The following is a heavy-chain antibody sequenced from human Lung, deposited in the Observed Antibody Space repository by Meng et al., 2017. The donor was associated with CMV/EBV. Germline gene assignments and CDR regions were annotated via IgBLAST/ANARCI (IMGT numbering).Heavy chain of an antibody. V-gene: IGHV4-4*02. CDR3: ARGKQDAWELLAY. CDR2: IDDSGST. CDR1: GVSISSNIR. J-gene: IGHJ4*02. D-gene: IGHD1-26*01. Sequence: VQLQESGPGLGKPSGTLSLTCGVSGVSISSNIRWTWVRQSPGKGLEWIGDIDDSGSTNYNPSLNSRISISLDKSKNHFSLKVNSVTAADTAVYYCARGKQDAWELLAYWGQGALVTVSS.